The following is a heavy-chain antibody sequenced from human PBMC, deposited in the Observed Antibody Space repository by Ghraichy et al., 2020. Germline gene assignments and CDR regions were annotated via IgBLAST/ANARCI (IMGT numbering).Heavy chain of an antibody. J-gene: IGHJ4*02. CDR1: GGSISSYY. V-gene: IGHV4-59*08. D-gene: IGHD5-24*01. Sequence: SETLSLTCTVSGGSISSYYWSWIRQPPGKGLEWIGYIYYSGSTNYNPSLKSRVTISVDTSKNQFSLKLSSVTAADTAVYYCARHRRWLQFRFDYWGQGTLVTVSS. CDR2: IYYSGST. CDR3: ARHRRWLQFRFDY.